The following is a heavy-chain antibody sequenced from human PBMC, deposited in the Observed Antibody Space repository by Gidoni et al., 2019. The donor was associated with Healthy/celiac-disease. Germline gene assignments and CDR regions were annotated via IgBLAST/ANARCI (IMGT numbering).Heavy chain of an antibody. J-gene: IGHJ6*02. D-gene: IGHD3-3*01. CDR2: IKHSGST. V-gene: IGHV4-34*01. CDR1: GGSFSGYD. Sequence: QVQLLQWGAGRLKPSETLSLTCAVYGGSFSGYDWRWIRQPPGKGLEWIGVIKHSGSTNYNTSLKSRVAISVDTSKNQFSLKLSSVTAADTAVYYCARWPVWRSGLKGPYYYYGMDVWGQGTTVTVSS. CDR3: ARWPVWRSGLKGPYYYYGMDV.